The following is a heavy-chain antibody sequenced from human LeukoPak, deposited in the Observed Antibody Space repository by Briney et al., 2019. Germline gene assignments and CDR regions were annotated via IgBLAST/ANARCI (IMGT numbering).Heavy chain of an antibody. D-gene: IGHD2-15*01. Sequence: PSETLSLTCAVYGGSFSGYYWSWIRQPPGKGLEWIGEINHSGSTNYNPSLKSRVTISVDTSKNQFSLELSSVTAADTAVYYCARAGSGFDYWGQGTLVTVSS. CDR3: ARAGSGFDY. J-gene: IGHJ4*02. CDR2: INHSGST. V-gene: IGHV4-34*01. CDR1: GGSFSGYY.